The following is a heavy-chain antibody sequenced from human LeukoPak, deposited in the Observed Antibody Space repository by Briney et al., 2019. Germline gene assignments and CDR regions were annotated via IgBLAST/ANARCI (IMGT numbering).Heavy chain of an antibody. CDR3: ARRFHDWLLAPLYFDY. J-gene: IGHJ4*02. CDR2: INHSGST. V-gene: IGHV4-34*01. Sequence: PSETLSLTCAVYGGSFSGYYWSWIRQPPGKGLEWIGEINHSGSTNYNPSLKSRVTISVDTSKNQFSLKLSSVTAADTAVYSCARRFHDWLLAPLYFDYWGQGTLVTVSS. D-gene: IGHD3-9*01. CDR1: GGSFSGYY.